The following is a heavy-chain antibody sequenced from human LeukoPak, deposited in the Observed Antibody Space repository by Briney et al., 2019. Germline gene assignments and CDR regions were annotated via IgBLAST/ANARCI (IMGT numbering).Heavy chain of an antibody. D-gene: IGHD3-9*01. Sequence: PGGSLRLSCAASGFTFSSYAMHWVRQAPGKGLEWVAVISYDGSNKYYADSVKGRFTISRDNSKNTLYLQMNSLRAEDTAVYYCALMSPILGYWGQGTLVTVSS. CDR3: ALMSPILGY. CDR2: ISYDGSNK. J-gene: IGHJ4*02. CDR1: GFTFSSYA. V-gene: IGHV3-30*04.